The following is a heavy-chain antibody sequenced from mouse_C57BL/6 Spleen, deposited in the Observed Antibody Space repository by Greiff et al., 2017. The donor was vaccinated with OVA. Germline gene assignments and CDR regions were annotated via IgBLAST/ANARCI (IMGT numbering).Heavy chain of an antibody. V-gene: IGHV1-4*01. Sequence: LVESGAELARPGASVKMSCKASGYTFTSYTMHWVKQRPGQGLEWIGYINPSSGYTKYNQKFKDKATLTADKSSSTAYMQLSSLTSEDSAVYYCARYGFFMDYWGQGTSVTVSS. J-gene: IGHJ4*01. CDR2: INPSSGYT. CDR3: ARYGFFMDY. CDR1: GYTFTSYT. D-gene: IGHD1-1*01.